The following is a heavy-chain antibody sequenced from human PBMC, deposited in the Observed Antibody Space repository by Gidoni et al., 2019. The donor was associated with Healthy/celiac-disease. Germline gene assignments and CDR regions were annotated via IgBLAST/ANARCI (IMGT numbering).Heavy chain of an antibody. CDR1: GYPFTTHA. CDR3: ARGLPLTTVTTLRKTFAGGIPPLYFDY. D-gene: IGHD4-17*01. J-gene: IGHJ4*02. CDR2: SNDGNGNT. Sequence: QVQLVQSGAEVKKPGASVKVSCKSSGYPFTTHAMPWVPQAPGQRLEWMGWSNDGNGNTKESQKFQGRVTITRDTSASTAYMELSSLRSEDTAVYYCARGLPLTTVTTLRKTFAGGIPPLYFDYWGQGTLVTVSS. V-gene: IGHV1-3*01.